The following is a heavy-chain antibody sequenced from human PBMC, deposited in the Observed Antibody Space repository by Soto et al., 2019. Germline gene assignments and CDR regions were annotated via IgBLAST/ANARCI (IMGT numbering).Heavy chain of an antibody. CDR1: GYTFTTYT. J-gene: IGHJ4*02. CDR3: ARYYDLWSALDY. CDR2: INAGYGNT. D-gene: IGHD3-3*01. V-gene: IGHV1-3*01. Sequence: GASVKVSCKASGYTFTTYTLHWVRQAPGQRLEWMGWINAGYGNTKYSQTFQGRVTMTRDTSASTAHMELSSLRSEDTAVYYCARYYDLWSALDYWGQGTLVTVSS.